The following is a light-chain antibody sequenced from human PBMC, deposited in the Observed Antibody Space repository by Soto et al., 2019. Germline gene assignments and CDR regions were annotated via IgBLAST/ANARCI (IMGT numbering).Light chain of an antibody. V-gene: IGKV1-13*02. Sequence: AIQLTQSPSSLSASVGDTVTITCRASQDISRALAWYQKKPGQPPKLLIYDVSTLENGGPSRFSGSGSGTDFTLTISSLQPADFASYYCQQFNTYPYTFGQGTKLDIK. J-gene: IGKJ2*01. CDR1: QDISRA. CDR2: DVS. CDR3: QQFNTYPYT.